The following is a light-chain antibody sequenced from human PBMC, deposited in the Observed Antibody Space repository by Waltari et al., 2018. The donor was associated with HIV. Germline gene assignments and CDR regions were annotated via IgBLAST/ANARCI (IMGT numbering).Light chain of an antibody. Sequence: QSVLTQPPSASGTPGQRVTIYCTGSSSHIGSNYAYWYQQLPGTAPQLLIYRNNQRPSGVPARFSGSKSGTSASLAIGGLRSEDEADYYCAAWDDSLSGLHWVFGGGTKLTVL. CDR3: AAWDDSLSGLHWV. V-gene: IGLV1-47*01. CDR2: RNN. J-gene: IGLJ3*02. CDR1: SSHIGSNY.